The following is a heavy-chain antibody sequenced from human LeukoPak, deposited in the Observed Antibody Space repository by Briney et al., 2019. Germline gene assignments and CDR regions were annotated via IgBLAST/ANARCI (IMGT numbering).Heavy chain of an antibody. CDR1: GGSISSSSHY. D-gene: IGHD2-2*02. Sequence: PSETLSLTCTVFGGSISSSSHYWGWIRRPPGKGLEWIGNIYYSGSTYYNPSLKSRVTISVDTSKNRFSLKLSSVTAADTAVYYCASDEGCSSTSCYKAFDIWGQGTMVTVSS. V-gene: IGHV4-39*01. CDR2: IYYSGST. CDR3: ASDEGCSSTSCYKAFDI. J-gene: IGHJ3*02.